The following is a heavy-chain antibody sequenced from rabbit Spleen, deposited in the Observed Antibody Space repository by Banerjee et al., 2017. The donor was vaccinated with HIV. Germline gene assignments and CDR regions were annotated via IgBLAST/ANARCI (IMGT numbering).Heavy chain of an antibody. V-gene: IGHV1S40*01. CDR2: AYVGSSGGT. D-gene: IGHD1-1*01. Sequence: QSLEESGGDLVKPGASLTLTCTASGFSFNSVFWMCWVRQAPGKGLEWIACAYVGSSGGTYYASWAKGRFTISKSSSTTVTLQMTSLTAADTATYFCARDNGSGDYIDVYFDLWGPGTLVTVS. CDR1: GFSFNSVFW. CDR3: ARDNGSGDYIDVYFDL. J-gene: IGHJ4*01.